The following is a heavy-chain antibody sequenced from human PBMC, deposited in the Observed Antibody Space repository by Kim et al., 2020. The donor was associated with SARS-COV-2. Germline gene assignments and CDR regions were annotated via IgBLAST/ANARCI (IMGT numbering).Heavy chain of an antibody. D-gene: IGHD3-22*01. V-gene: IGHV4-39*01. CDR3: ARQPPVSRWLNKYYGMDV. J-gene: IGHJ6*02. Sequence: SETLSLTCTVSGGSISSSTYYWAWIRQPPGKGLEWIGNIYYSGSTYYNPSLKSRVTISVDTSKNQFSLKLSSVTAADTAVYYCARQPPVSRWLNKYYGMDVWGQGTTVTVSS. CDR1: GGSISSSTYY. CDR2: IYYSGST.